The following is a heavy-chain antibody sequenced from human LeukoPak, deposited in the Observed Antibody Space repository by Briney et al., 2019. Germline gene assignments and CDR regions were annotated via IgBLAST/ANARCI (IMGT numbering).Heavy chain of an antibody. D-gene: IGHD1-26*01. J-gene: IGHJ4*02. V-gene: IGHV4-59*13. CDR3: ATTRVGATTFDY. Sequence: SETLSLTCSVSGGSITTYYWSWLRLPPGKGLEWIGFFHYSGSTNYNPSLKSRVTVSVDTSKNQFSLKLSSVTAADTAVYYCATTRVGATTFDYWGQGTLVTVSS. CDR1: GGSITTYY. CDR2: FHYSGST.